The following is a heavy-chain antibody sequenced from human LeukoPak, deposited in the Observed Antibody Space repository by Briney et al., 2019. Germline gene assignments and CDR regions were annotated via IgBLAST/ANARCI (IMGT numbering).Heavy chain of an antibody. CDR1: GYTFTSYF. Sequence: ASVTVSCKSSGYTFTSYFLHWVRQAPGQGLEWMGIINPSGGSTSYAQKFQGRVTMTRDTSTSTVYMELSSLRSEDTAVYYCARGAAAAGTGGEFDYWGQGTLVTVSS. D-gene: IGHD6-13*01. V-gene: IGHV1-46*01. J-gene: IGHJ4*02. CDR2: INPSGGST. CDR3: ARGAAAAGTGGEFDY.